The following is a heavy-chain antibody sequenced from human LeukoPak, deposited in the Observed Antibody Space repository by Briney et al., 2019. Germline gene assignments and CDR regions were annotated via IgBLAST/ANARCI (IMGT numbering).Heavy chain of an antibody. V-gene: IGHV3-48*03. J-gene: IGHJ2*01. Sequence: GGSLRLSCAASGFTFSSYEMNWVRQAPGKGLEWVSYISSSGSTIYYADSVKGRFTISRDNAKNSLYLQMNSLRAEDTAVYYCARDPRYYYDSSGSYFDLWGRGTLVTVSS. CDR1: GFTFSSYE. CDR2: ISSSGSTI. CDR3: ARDPRYYYDSSGSYFDL. D-gene: IGHD3-22*01.